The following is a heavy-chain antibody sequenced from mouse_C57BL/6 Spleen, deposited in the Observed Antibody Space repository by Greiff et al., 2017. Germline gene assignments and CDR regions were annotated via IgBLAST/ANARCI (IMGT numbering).Heavy chain of an antibody. CDR2: INYDGSST. CDR3: ARDGDITTVVGFDV. CDR1: GFTFSDYY. V-gene: IGHV5-16*01. D-gene: IGHD1-1*01. J-gene: IGHJ1*03. Sequence: DVQLVESEGGLVQPGSSMKLSCTASGFTFSDYYMAWVRQVPEKGLEWVANINYDGSSTYYLDSLKSRFIISRDNAKNILYLQMSSLKSEDTATYYCARDGDITTVVGFDVWGTGTTVTVSS.